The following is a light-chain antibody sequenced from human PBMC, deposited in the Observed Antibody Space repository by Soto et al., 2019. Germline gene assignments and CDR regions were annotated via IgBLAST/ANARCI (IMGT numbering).Light chain of an antibody. J-gene: IGLJ2*01. Sequence: QSALTQPPSASGSPGQTVAISCTGTSCNVGAYFFVSWYQQPPGKAPKLIIYDVNNRPSGVPDRFSGSKSGTTASLTVAGFHAEEEAYYYHGLYGGGGNVIFGGGTKLTVL. CDR1: SCNVGAYFF. CDR2: DVN. V-gene: IGLV2-8*01. CDR3: GLYGGGGNVI.